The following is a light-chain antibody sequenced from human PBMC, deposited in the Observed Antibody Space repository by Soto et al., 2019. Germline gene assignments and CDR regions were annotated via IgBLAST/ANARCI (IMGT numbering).Light chain of an antibody. Sequence: DVQMTQSPSSLSASVGDRVIITCRASQSISNQLNWYQQKPGEATKLMIFAASSLQSGVPSRFSGSRSGPDFTLTISSLQPEDFATYYCQESYSSPPTFGQGAKVDVK. CDR1: QSISNQ. CDR2: AAS. V-gene: IGKV1-39*01. J-gene: IGKJ1*01. CDR3: QESYSSPPT.